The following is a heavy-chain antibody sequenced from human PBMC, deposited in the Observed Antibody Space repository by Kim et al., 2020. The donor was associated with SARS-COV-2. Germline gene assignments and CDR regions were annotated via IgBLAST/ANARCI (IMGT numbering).Heavy chain of an antibody. Sequence: YNPSLKSRVTISVDTSNNQFSLKLNSVTAADTAVYYCARQPCGGDCYPDYWGQGTLVTASS. D-gene: IGHD2-21*01. J-gene: IGHJ4*02. CDR3: ARQPCGGDCYPDY. V-gene: IGHV4-39*01.